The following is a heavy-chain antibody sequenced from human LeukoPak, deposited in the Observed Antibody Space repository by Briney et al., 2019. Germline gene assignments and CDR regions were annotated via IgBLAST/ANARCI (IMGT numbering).Heavy chain of an antibody. CDR2: IIPIFGTA. Sequence: SVKVSCKASGGTFSSYAISWVRQAPGQGLEWMGGIIPIFGTANYAQKFQGRVTITADKSTSTAYMELSSLRSEDTAVYYCAKDLHSCGGDCSWGQGTLVTVSS. D-gene: IGHD2-21*02. CDR3: AKDLHSCGGDCS. CDR1: GGTFSSYA. V-gene: IGHV1-69*06. J-gene: IGHJ4*02.